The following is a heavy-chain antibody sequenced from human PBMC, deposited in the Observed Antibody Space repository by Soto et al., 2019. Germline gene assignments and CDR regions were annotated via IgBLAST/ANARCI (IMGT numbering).Heavy chain of an antibody. Sequence: QVRLVESGGGVVQPGRSLRLSCAASGFNFGVFGMHWVRQAPGTGLEGLSVLSYEGSEEYYADSVRGRFTISRDNSKNTLFLQMDSLRVDDTGVYYCALTRRSSLLEVAGPGFEYWGQGTLVTVS. J-gene: IGHJ4*02. D-gene: IGHD6-19*01. CDR3: ALTRRSSLLEVAGPGFEY. CDR2: LSYEGSEE. V-gene: IGHV3-30*03. CDR1: GFNFGVFG.